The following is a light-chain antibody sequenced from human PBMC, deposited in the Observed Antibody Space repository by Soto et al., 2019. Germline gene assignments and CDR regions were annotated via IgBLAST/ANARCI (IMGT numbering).Light chain of an antibody. CDR2: SNN. CDR1: SSNIGSNA. V-gene: IGLV1-44*01. Sequence: QSVLTQPPSASGTPGQRVTISCSGSSSNIGSNAVSWYQQLPGTAPKVLIYSNNQRPSGVPDRFSGSKSGTSASLAISGLQSEDDAHYYCATWDDSLNGWVFGGGTQLTVL. J-gene: IGLJ3*02. CDR3: ATWDDSLNGWV.